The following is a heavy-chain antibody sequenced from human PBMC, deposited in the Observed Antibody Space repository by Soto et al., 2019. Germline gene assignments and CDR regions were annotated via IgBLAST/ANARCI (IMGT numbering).Heavy chain of an antibody. CDR1: GGSFSGSFCGYY. D-gene: IGHD1-26*01. J-gene: IGHJ6*02. V-gene: IGHV4-34*01. CDR3: ASPIQLGALGV. Sequence: SETLSLTCAVYGGSFSGSFCGYYWTWIRQPPGKGLEWIGEINHRGSTNYNPSLKSRVTISVDTSKNHFSLKLSSVSAADTAVYYCASPIQLGALGVWGQGTTVTVSS. CDR2: INHRGST.